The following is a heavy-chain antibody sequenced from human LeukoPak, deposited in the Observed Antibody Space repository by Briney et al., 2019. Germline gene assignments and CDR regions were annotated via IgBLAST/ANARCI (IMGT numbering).Heavy chain of an antibody. V-gene: IGHV4-34*09. CDR2: IYYTGSV. D-gene: IGHD3-10*01. Sequence: PSETLSLTCAVYGGSFSGYYWSWIRQPPGEGLEWIGYIYYTGSVDYNASLKSRLTISLDTSKNRFSLKLNSVTAADTAVYYCARDHSYYFGSQTSTLDVWGQGTAVTVSS. CDR3: ARDHSYYFGSQTSTLDV. J-gene: IGHJ6*02. CDR1: GGSFSGYY.